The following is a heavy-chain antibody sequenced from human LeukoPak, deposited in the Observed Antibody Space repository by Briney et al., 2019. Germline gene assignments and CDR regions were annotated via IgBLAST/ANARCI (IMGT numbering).Heavy chain of an antibody. V-gene: IGHV1-2*02. CDR3: ARVEYCTKGVCINFDL. D-gene: IGHD2-8*01. J-gene: IGHJ4*02. Sequence: ASVKVSCKASGYTFTGPYIHCMRQAPGQRLEWMEWINPYTGGTKYAQKFQGRVTVTRDTSTNTAYMELSGLRPDDTAAYYCARVEYCTKGVCINFDLWGQGTLVTVSS. CDR2: INPYTGGT. CDR1: GYTFTGPY.